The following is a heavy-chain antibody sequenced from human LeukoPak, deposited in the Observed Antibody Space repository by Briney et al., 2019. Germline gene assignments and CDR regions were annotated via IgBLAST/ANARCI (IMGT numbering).Heavy chain of an antibody. D-gene: IGHD4-23*01. Sequence: GRSLRLSCAASGFTFSSYGMHWVRQAPGKGLEGVAVISYDGSNKYYAGSVKGRFTISRDNSKYTLYLQMNSLRAEDTAVYYCAKLLSNSGRFLYWGQGTLVTVSS. CDR1: GFTFSSYG. J-gene: IGHJ4*02. V-gene: IGHV3-30*18. CDR2: ISYDGSNK. CDR3: AKLLSNSGRFLY.